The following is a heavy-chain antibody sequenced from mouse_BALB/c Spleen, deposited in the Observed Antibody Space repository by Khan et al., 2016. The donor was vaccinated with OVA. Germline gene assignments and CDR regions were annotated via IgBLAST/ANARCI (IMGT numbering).Heavy chain of an antibody. V-gene: IGHV9-1*02. CDR1: GYTFTNYG. CDR3: AIGASYWYFDV. J-gene: IGHJ1*01. CDR2: INTYTGEP. D-gene: IGHD3-3*01. Sequence: QIQLVQSGPELKKPGETVKISCKASGYTFTNYGMNWVKQSPGKGLKWMGWINTYTGEPTYTDEFKGRFAFSLDTSARTASLQINNLKNEDMATYFGAIGASYWYFDVWGAGTTVTVSS.